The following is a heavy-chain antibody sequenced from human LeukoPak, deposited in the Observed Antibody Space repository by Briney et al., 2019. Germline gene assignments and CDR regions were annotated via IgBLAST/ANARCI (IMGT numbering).Heavy chain of an antibody. CDR2: ISSSGGST. J-gene: IGHJ3*02. CDR1: GFTFSNYA. CDR3: AKRERGLSYQDAFDT. D-gene: IGHD3-16*02. Sequence: GGSLRLSCAASGFTFSNYAMSWVRQAPGEGLEWVSSISSSGGSTYYADSVKGRFTISRDNSENTLFLQMNSLRAEDTAVYYCAKRERGLSYQDAFDTWGQGTLVTVSS. V-gene: IGHV3-23*01.